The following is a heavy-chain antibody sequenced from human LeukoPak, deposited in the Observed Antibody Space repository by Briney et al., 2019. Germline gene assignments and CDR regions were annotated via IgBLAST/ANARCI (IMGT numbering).Heavy chain of an antibody. CDR1: GGSFSGYY. Sequence: SSETLSLTCAVYGGSFSGYYWSWIRQPPGKGLEWIGEINHSGSTNYNPSLKSRVTISVDTSKNQFSLKLSSVTAADTAVYYCARHKQNSRGYYYYGMDVWGQGTTVTVSS. CDR3: ARHKQNSRGYYYYGMDV. V-gene: IGHV4-34*01. D-gene: IGHD3-10*01. CDR2: INHSGST. J-gene: IGHJ6*02.